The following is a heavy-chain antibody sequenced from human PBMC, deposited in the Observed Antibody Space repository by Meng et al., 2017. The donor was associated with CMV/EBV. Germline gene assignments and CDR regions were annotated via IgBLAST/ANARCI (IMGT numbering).Heavy chain of an antibody. Sequence: ASVKVSCKASGYTFTGYYMHWVRQAPGQGLEWMGWINPNSGGTNYAQKFQGRVTMTRDTSISTAYMELNRLRSDDTAVYYCARDRHMVRGVIGRREGMDVWGQGTTVTVSS. CDR2: INPNSGGT. D-gene: IGHD3-10*01. V-gene: IGHV1-2*02. CDR1: GYTFTGYY. CDR3: ARDRHMVRGVIGRREGMDV. J-gene: IGHJ6*02.